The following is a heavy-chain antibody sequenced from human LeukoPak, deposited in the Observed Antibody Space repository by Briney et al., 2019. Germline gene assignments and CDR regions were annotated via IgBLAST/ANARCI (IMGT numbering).Heavy chain of an antibody. D-gene: IGHD3-10*01. CDR2: FDPEDGET. Sequence: VASVKVSCKVSGYTLTELSMHWVRQAPGKGLEWMGGFDPEDGETIYAQKFQGRVTMTEDTSTDTAYMELSSPRSEDTAVYYCATEKVGNITMVRENYYGMDVWGQGTTVTVSS. V-gene: IGHV1-24*01. J-gene: IGHJ6*02. CDR3: ATEKVGNITMVRENYYGMDV. CDR1: GYTLTELS.